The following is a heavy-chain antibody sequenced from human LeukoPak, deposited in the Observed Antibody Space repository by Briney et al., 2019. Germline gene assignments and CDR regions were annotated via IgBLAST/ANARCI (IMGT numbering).Heavy chain of an antibody. Sequence: GESLKISCKGVGYTFTTYWIAWVRQMPRKGLEWMGVIYPGDSDIRYSPSFKGQVTISADKSITTAYLQWNTLKASDTAMYYCARTEALDAFDIWGQGTIVTVSS. J-gene: IGHJ3*02. CDR2: IYPGDSDI. CDR3: ARTEALDAFDI. CDR1: GYTFTTYW. V-gene: IGHV5-51*01.